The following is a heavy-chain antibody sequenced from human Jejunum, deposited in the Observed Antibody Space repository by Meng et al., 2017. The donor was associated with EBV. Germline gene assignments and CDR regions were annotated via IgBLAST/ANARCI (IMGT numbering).Heavy chain of an antibody. J-gene: IGHJ5*02. CDR3: ARYFDGWNGDRFDP. CDR2: FDFEDGET. V-gene: IGHV1-24*01. Sequence: QGQLVQLGAEVKKPGASVKVSCKVSGHTLTELSLHWVRQAPGKGLEWMGGFDFEDGETIYAQKFQGRVTMTEDTSTDTAYMELSSLRSEDTAVYYCARYFDGWNGDRFDPWGQGTLVTVSS. D-gene: IGHD3-9*01. CDR1: GHTLTELS.